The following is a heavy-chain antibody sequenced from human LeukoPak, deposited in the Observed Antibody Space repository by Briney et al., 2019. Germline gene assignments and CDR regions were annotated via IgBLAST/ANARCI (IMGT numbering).Heavy chain of an antibody. Sequence: SETLSLTCTVSGGSISSSSYYWGWIRQPPGKGLEWIGSIYYSGSTYYNPSLKSRVTISVDTSRNQFSLKLSSVTAADTAVYYCARGPRRNSPTYYYGSGRSVLVPFFDYWGQGTLVTVSS. CDR1: GGSISSSSYY. CDR3: ARGPRRNSPTYYYGSGRSVLVPFFDY. CDR2: IYYSGST. D-gene: IGHD3-10*01. V-gene: IGHV4-39*07. J-gene: IGHJ4*02.